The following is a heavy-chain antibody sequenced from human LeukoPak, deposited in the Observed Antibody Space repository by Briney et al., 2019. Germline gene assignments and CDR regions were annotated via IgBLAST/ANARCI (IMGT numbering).Heavy chain of an antibody. CDR3: ARDPGYSSGWFAFDI. V-gene: IGHV1-69*05. CDR1: GGTFSSYA. CDR2: IIPIFGTA. Sequence: GSSVKVSCKASGGTFSSYAISWVRQAPGQGLEWMGRIIPIFGTANYAQKFQGRVTITTDESTSTAYMELSSLRSKDTAVYYCARDPGYSSGWFAFDIWGQGTMVTVSS. D-gene: IGHD6-19*01. J-gene: IGHJ3*02.